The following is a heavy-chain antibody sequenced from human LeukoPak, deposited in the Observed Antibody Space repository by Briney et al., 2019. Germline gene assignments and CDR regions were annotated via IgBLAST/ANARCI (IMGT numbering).Heavy chain of an antibody. CDR1: GFIFSHYG. V-gene: IGHV3-33*05. J-gene: IGHJ4*02. D-gene: IGHD5-24*01. CDR3: ASHLEMATIFDY. CDR2: IQNDASTE. Sequence: PGGSLRLSCAASGFIFSHYGMHWVRQAPGEGLEWVAVIQNDASTENFADSVKGRFTISRDNSKNTVFLQMNSLRVEDTAVYYCASHLEMATIFDYWGQGTLVTVSS.